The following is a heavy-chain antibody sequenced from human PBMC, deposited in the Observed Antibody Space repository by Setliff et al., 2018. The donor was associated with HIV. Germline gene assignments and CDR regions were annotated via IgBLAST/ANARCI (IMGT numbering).Heavy chain of an antibody. Sequence: PSETLSLTCTVSGGSINSRSYYWAWIRQPPGKGLEWVASIYHSGSTYYNPSLKSRVTISVDTSKNQFSLKLSSVTAADTAVYYCARVNSSWEFYYYYYYGMDVWGQGTTVTVSS. CDR3: ARVNSSWEFYYYYYYGMDV. D-gene: IGHD1-26*01. CDR2: IYHSGST. V-gene: IGHV4-39*07. CDR1: GGSINSRSYY. J-gene: IGHJ6*02.